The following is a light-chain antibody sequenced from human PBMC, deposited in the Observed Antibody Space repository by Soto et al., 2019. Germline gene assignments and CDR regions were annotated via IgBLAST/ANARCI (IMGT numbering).Light chain of an antibody. J-gene: IGLJ2*01. CDR1: SSNIGAGYD. V-gene: IGLV1-40*01. CDR3: QSYDSSLSVV. CDR2: GNS. Sequence: QYVLTQPPSVSGAPGQRVTISCTGSSSNIGAGYDVHWYQQLPGTAPKLLIYGNSNRPSGVPHRFSGSKSGTSASLAITGLQAEDEADYYCQSYDSSLSVVFGGGTKLTVL.